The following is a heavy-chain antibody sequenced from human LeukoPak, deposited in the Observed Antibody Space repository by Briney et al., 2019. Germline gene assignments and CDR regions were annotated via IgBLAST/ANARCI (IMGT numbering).Heavy chain of an antibody. CDR3: ARANTAMVTIGEGFDY. D-gene: IGHD5-18*01. J-gene: IGHJ4*02. CDR2: ISAYNGNT. CDR1: GYTFTSYG. V-gene: IGHV1-18*01. Sequence: ASVKVSCKASGYTFTSYGVSWVRQAPGQGLEWMGWISAYNGNTNYAQKLQGRVTMTTDTSTSTAYMELRSLRSDDTAVYYCARANTAMVTIGEGFDYWGQGTLVTVSS.